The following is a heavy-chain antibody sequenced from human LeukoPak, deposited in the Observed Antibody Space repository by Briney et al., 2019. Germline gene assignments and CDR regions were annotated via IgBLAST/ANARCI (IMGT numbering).Heavy chain of an antibody. CDR2: ISYDGSNK. D-gene: IGHD3-10*01. Sequence: PGRSLRLSCAASGFTFSSYAMHWVRQAPGKGLEWVAVISYDGSNKYYADSVKGRFTISRDNSKNTLYLQMNSLRAEDTAVYYCARDVSTGLRYYGSGSLPGAFDIWGQGTMVTVSS. CDR3: ARDVSTGLRYYGSGSLPGAFDI. CDR1: GFTFSSYA. V-gene: IGHV3-30-3*01. J-gene: IGHJ3*02.